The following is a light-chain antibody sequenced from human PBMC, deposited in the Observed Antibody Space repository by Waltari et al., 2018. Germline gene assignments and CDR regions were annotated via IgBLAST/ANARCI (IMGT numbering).Light chain of an antibody. CDR3: QKYGSSYS. CDR2: GAS. J-gene: IGKJ4*01. CDR1: HHVTSSY. Sequence: EIVLTQSPGTLSLSPGERVTLSCSPSHHVTSSYVPWYQQKTGQAPRLLIYGASSRATGIPDRLSGSGSGTDLTLTISRVEPEDFALYYCQKYGSSYSFGGGTKVEIK. V-gene: IGKV3-20*01.